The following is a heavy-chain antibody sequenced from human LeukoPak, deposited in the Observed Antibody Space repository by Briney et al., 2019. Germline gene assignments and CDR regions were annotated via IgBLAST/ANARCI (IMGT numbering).Heavy chain of an antibody. CDR1: GFTFSGYW. J-gene: IGHJ4*02. Sequence: GGSLRLSCVVSGFTFSGYWMTWVRQAPGKGLEWVANIREDGSERNYVDSVKGRFIISRDNSRNSLYLQMNSLRPEDTAVYYCTRDRNARATKEDRYDYWGQGTRVTVS. CDR2: IREDGSER. CDR3: TRDRNARATKEDRYDY. D-gene: IGHD5-12*01. V-gene: IGHV3-7*01.